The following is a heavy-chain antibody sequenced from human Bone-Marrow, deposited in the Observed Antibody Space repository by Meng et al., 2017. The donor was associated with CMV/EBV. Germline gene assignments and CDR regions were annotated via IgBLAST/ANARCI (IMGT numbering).Heavy chain of an antibody. Sequence: ASVKVSCKASGYTFTGYYVHWVRQAPGQGLEWMGWINPNSGGTNYAQKFQGRVTMTRDTSTTTVYLDLSSLKSEDTAVYYCAREFLGYDFWSGYYTGAPYYYYGMDVWGQGTTVTVSS. CDR2: INPNSGGT. V-gene: IGHV1-2*02. J-gene: IGHJ6*02. CDR1: GYTFTGYY. CDR3: AREFLGYDFWSGYYTGAPYYYYGMDV. D-gene: IGHD3-3*01.